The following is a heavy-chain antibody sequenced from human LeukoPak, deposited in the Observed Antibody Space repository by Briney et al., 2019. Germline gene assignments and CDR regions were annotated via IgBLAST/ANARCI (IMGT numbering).Heavy chain of an antibody. Sequence: PSETLSLTCAVYGGSFSGYYWSWIRQPPGKGLEWIGEINHSGSTNYNPSLKSRVTISVDTSKNQFSLKLSSVTAADTAVYYCARARRYCSSTSCYYYFDYWGQGTLVTVSS. CDR3: ARARRYCSSTSCYYYFDY. V-gene: IGHV4-34*01. CDR2: INHSGST. CDR1: GGSFSGYY. D-gene: IGHD2-2*01. J-gene: IGHJ4*02.